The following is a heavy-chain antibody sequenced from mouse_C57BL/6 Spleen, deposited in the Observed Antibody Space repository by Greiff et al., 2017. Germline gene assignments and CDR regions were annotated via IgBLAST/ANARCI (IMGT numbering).Heavy chain of an antibody. CDR2: FHPYNGDT. CDR1: GYTFTTSP. V-gene: IGHV1-47*01. Sequence: QVQLQQSGAELVKPGASVKMSCKASGYTFTTSPIEWMKQNHGQSLEWIGNFHPYNGDTKYNEKFKGKATMTVEKSSSTVYLELSRLTSDDSAVYYCARPYYNGSSNWFAYWGQGTLVTVSA. D-gene: IGHD1-1*01. CDR3: ARPYYNGSSNWFAY. J-gene: IGHJ3*01.